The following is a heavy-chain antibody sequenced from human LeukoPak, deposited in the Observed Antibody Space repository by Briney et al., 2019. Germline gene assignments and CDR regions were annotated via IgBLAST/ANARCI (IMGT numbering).Heavy chain of an antibody. CDR2: ISAYNGNT. Sequence: GASVKVSCKTSGYTFPSYGISWVRQAPGQGLEWMGWISAYNGNTNYAQKLQDRVTMTTDTSTSTAYMELRSLRSDDTAVYYCARGTSYYDSSGYPSDYWGQGTLVTVSS. CDR3: ARGTSYYDSSGYPSDY. J-gene: IGHJ4*02. D-gene: IGHD3-22*01. CDR1: GYTFPSYG. V-gene: IGHV1-18*01.